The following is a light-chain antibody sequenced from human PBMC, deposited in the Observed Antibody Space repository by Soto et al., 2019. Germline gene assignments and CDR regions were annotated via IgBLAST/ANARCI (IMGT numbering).Light chain of an antibody. CDR2: GAS. J-gene: IGKJ2*01. Sequence: EVVMTQSPATLSVSPGETATLSCRASQSVNNNLAWYQKKPGQGPRLLIYGASTRATGIPARFSGSGSGTDFTLTISRLEPEDSAVYYCQQYGASPPYTFGQGTKVEIK. CDR3: QQYGASPPYT. CDR1: QSVNNN. V-gene: IGKV3-15*01.